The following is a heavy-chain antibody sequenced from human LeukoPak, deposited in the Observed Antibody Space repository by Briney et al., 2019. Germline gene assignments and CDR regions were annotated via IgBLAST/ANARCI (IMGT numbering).Heavy chain of an antibody. Sequence: GGSLRLSCAASGFTFSSYSMNWVRQAPGKGLEWVSSTSSSSSYIYYADSVKGRFTISRDNAKNSLYLQMNSLRAEDTAVYYCARDQDCNDVIGWFDPWGQGTLVTVSS. CDR1: GFTFSSYS. V-gene: IGHV3-21*01. J-gene: IGHJ5*02. CDR2: TSSSSSYI. D-gene: IGHD1-1*01. CDR3: ARDQDCNDVIGWFDP.